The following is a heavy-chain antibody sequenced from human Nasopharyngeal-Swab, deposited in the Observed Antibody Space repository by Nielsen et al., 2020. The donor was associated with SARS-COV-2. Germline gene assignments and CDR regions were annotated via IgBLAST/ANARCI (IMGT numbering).Heavy chain of an antibody. D-gene: IGHD3/OR15-3a*01. V-gene: IGHV4-59*01. J-gene: IGHJ6*02. CDR3: ARWVPFRRGTGRPSFYYFGMDV. CDR2: IYYTGSA. Sequence: SETLSLTFTVSGASISPNYWSWIRQSPGKRLEWIGDIYYTGSAHYSPSLRTRVTISVDRSKNRFSLELTSVTTADTAVYYCARWVPFRRGTGRPSFYYFGMDVWGQGTTVTVSS. CDR1: GASISPNY.